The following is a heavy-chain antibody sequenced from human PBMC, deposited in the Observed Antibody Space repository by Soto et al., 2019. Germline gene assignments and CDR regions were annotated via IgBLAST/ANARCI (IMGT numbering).Heavy chain of an antibody. D-gene: IGHD2-21*02. CDR3: ARGGHIAVVTASFDN. CDR2: IHPSGGGT. CDR1: VYTFNTYY. V-gene: IGHV1-46*02. J-gene: IGHJ4*02. Sequence: QVQLVQSGAEVRKPGASVKVSCKPSVYTFNTYYLHWLRQAPGQALEWMGVIHPSGGGTNYAQNFLGRVTVTRDKSTTTVFMELSSLRSDDTAVYYCARGGHIAVVTASFDNWGQGTLVTVSS.